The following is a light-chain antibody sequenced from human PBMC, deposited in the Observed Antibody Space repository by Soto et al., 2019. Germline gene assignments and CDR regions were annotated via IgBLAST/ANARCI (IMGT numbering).Light chain of an antibody. J-gene: IGLJ2*01. CDR1: SSDVGGYNY. V-gene: IGLV2-14*01. CDR3: SSYTSSSTRV. CDR2: EVS. Sequence: QSALTQPASVSGSPGQSITISCTGTSSDVGGYNYVSWYQQHPGKAPKLIIYEVSNRPSGISNRFSGSKSGNTASLTISGLQAEDDADYYCSSYTSSSTRVFGGGTKLTVL.